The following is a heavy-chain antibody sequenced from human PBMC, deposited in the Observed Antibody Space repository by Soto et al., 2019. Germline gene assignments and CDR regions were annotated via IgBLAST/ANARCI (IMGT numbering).Heavy chain of an antibody. D-gene: IGHD4-17*01. Sequence: EVQVVESGGGLVQPGGSLKLSCAASGFTFSASAVHWVRQPPGKGLEWVARIRDITNNFATAYAASVKGRFTVSRDDSQNTAYLQMNSLKTEDTAVYYCLRRRKLYHSSVTSEAFDIWGQWTMVTVSS. CDR2: IRDITNNFAT. V-gene: IGHV3-73*02. J-gene: IGHJ3*02. CDR1: GFTFSASA. CDR3: LRRRKLYHSSVTSEAFDI.